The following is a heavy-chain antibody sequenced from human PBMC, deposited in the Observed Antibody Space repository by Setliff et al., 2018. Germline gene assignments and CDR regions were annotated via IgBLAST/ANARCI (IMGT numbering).Heavy chain of an antibody. Sequence: GGSLRLSCSASGFTLSTYWMNWVRQAPGKGLEWVAHIKQDGSEEYYVDSVKGRFTISRDNAKNSLYLQMNSLRADDTAVYYCARGEPQLAYNTYCYYYYMDVWGKGTMVTVSS. V-gene: IGHV3-7*03. CDR3: ARGEPQLAYNTYCYYYYMDV. CDR2: IKQDGSEE. CDR1: GFTLSTYW. J-gene: IGHJ6*03. D-gene: IGHD1-26*01.